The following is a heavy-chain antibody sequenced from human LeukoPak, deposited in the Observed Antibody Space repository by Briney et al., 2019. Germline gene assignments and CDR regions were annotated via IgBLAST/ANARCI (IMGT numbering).Heavy chain of an antibody. CDR2: VSYSGST. CDR3: ARGYPRDALDY. Sequence: SETLSLTCTVSGVSISSSSYYWGWIRQPPGKGLEWIGSVSYSGSTYYTPSLKSRVTISVDTSKNQFSLKLNSVTAADTAVYYCARGYPRDALDYWGQGTLVTVSS. CDR1: GVSISSSSYY. D-gene: IGHD5-24*01. V-gene: IGHV4-39*07. J-gene: IGHJ4*02.